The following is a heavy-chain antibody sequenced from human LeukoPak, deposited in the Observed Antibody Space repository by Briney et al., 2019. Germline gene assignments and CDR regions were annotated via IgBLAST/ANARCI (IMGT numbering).Heavy chain of an antibody. D-gene: IGHD3-22*01. CDR1: GYTFTDYY. CDR3: AREKYYYDSSGENDY. J-gene: IGHJ4*02. CDR2: INANSGDT. V-gene: IGHV1-2*06. Sequence: ASVKVSCKASGYTFTDYYMHWVRQAPGQGLGLMGRINANSGDTNYAQKFQGRVTMTSDTSSSTAYMELSRLRSDDTAVYYCAREKYYYDSSGENDYWGQGTLVTVSS.